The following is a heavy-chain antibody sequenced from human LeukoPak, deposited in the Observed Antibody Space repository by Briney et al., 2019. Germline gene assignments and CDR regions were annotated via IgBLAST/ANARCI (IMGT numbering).Heavy chain of an antibody. CDR2: IYYSGST. CDR3: ARQYYDILTGYYKDY. J-gene: IGHJ4*02. Sequence: SETLSPTCTVSGGSISSYYWSWIRQPPGKGLEWIGSIYYSGSTYYNPSLKSRVTISVDTSKNQFSLKLSSVTAADTAVYYCARQYYDILTGYYKDYWGQGTLVTVSS. CDR1: GGSISSYY. D-gene: IGHD3-9*01. V-gene: IGHV4-39*01.